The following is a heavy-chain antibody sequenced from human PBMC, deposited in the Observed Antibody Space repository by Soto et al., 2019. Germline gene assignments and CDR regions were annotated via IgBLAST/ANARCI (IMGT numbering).Heavy chain of an antibody. J-gene: IGHJ4*02. Sequence: EVQLVESGGGLVAPGGSLRLSCVASGFALTTYTMNWVRQAPGTGLEWVSSINGRSNYKYYSDSVKGRFTVSRDNAQNSMFLQMRRLGPPDTAVYYWVRGDGVVGASSAFGSWGQGTLVTGSS. CDR3: VRGDGVVGASSAFGS. V-gene: IGHV3-21*02. CDR1: GFALTTYT. CDR2: INGRSNYK. D-gene: IGHD1-26*01.